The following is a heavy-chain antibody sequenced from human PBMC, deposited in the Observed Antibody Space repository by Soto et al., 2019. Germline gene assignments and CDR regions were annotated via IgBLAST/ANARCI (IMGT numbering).Heavy chain of an antibody. D-gene: IGHD2-15*01. CDR3: ARGRAGGYCSGGSCYRYGMDV. Sequence: SETLSLTCTVSGGSISSYYWSWIRQPAGKGLEWIGRIYTSGSTNYNPSLKSRVTMSVDTSKNQFSLKLSSVTAADTAVYYCARGRAGGYCSGGSCYRYGMDVWGQGTTVTVSS. CDR2: IYTSGST. CDR1: GGSISSYY. J-gene: IGHJ6*02. V-gene: IGHV4-4*07.